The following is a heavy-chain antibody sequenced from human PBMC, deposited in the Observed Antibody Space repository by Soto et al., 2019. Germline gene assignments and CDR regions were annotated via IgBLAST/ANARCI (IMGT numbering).Heavy chain of an antibody. Sequence: SETLSVTCAVYGGSFRCYGWTWIRQPPGTGLEWIGEINHSGSTNYNPSLKSRVTISVDTSKNQFSLKLTSVTAADTAVYYCARDKITGLFDYWGQGTLVTVSS. V-gene: IGHV4-34*01. J-gene: IGHJ4*02. CDR1: GGSFRCYG. D-gene: IGHD2-8*02. CDR2: INHSGST. CDR3: ARDKITGLFDY.